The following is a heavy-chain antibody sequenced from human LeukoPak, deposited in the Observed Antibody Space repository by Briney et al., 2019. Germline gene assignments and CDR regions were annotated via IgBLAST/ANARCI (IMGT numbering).Heavy chain of an antibody. Sequence: GGSLRLSCAASGFIFKTYTMTWVRQAPGKGLEWVALIFSGNSTYYADSVKGRFTISRDNSKNTLFLQMNSLRVEDTAVYYCAREGAGGFDIWGQGTMVTVSS. CDR3: AREGAGGFDI. D-gene: IGHD3-16*01. CDR1: GFIFKTYT. J-gene: IGHJ3*02. CDR2: IFSGNST. V-gene: IGHV3-53*01.